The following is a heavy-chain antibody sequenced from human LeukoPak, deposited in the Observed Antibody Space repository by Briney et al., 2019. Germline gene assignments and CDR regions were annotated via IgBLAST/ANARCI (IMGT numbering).Heavy chain of an antibody. CDR3: ASSSWDD. D-gene: IGHD6-13*01. V-gene: IGHV3-23*01. Sequence: GGSLRLSSVGSGCTFSSYAMSWVRQAPGKGLEWVSPVTGSGDSTYYADSVKGRFTISRDNSKNTVYLQMNSLRAEDTAVYYCASSSWDDGGQGTLVTVSA. J-gene: IGHJ4*02. CDR2: VTGSGDST. CDR1: GCTFSSYA.